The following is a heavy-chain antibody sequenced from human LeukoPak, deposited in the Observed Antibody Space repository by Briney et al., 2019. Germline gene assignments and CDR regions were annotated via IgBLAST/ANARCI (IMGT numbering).Heavy chain of an antibody. J-gene: IGHJ5*02. D-gene: IGHD5-12*01. CDR1: GFTISNYW. Sequence: GGSLRLSCVGSGFTISNYWMHWVRQAPGTGLVWVSRIHPDGSITTYADSVKGRFTISKDNPKNTLYLQMDSLRAEDTAVYYCAPQQTYSPYNWFDPWGQGTLVTVSS. CDR3: APQQTYSPYNWFDP. CDR2: IHPDGSIT. V-gene: IGHV3-74*03.